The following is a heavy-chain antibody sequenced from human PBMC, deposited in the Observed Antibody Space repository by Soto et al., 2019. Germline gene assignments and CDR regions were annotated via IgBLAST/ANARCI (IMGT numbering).Heavy chain of an antibody. V-gene: IGHV3-7*03. D-gene: IGHD3-16*01. Sequence: EVQLVESGGGLVQPGGSLRLSCAASGFTFSTYWMSWVRQAPGKGLEWVANMNQAGRDKYYVDSVKGRVTISTDNAKNPVYLQMNSLRAEDTAVYYCGRLMNGGATDYWGQGTLVTVSS. CDR3: GRLMNGGATDY. J-gene: IGHJ4*02. CDR1: GFTFSTYW. CDR2: MNQAGRDK.